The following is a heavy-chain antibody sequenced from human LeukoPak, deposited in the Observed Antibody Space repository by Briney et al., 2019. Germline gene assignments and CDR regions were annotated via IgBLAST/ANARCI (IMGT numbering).Heavy chain of an antibody. J-gene: IGHJ4*02. V-gene: IGHV1-2*02. CDR1: GYTFTGYY. CDR2: INPNSGGT. CDR3: AREVVGYGGNLGD. D-gene: IGHD4-23*01. Sequence: GASVKVSCKASGYTFTGYYMHWVRQAPGQGLEWMGWINPNSGGTNYAQKFQGRVTMTRDTSISTAYMELSRLRSDDTAVYYCAREVVGYGGNLGDWGQGTLVTVSS.